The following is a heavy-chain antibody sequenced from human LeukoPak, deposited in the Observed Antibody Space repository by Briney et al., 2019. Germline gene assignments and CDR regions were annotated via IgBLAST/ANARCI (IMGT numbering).Heavy chain of an antibody. V-gene: IGHV3-11*04. J-gene: IGHJ4*02. Sequence: PGGSLRLSCAASGFTFSDYYMSWIRQAPGKGLEWVSYISSGSTIYYADSAKGRFTISRDNAKNSLYLQMNSLRAEDTAVYYCASILGYCSSTSCYAFDYWGQGTLVTVSS. CDR2: ISSGSTI. D-gene: IGHD2-2*01. CDR1: GFTFSDYY. CDR3: ASILGYCSSTSCYAFDY.